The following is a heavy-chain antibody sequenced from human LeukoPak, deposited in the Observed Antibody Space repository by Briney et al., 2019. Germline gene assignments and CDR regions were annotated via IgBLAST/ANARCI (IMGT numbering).Heavy chain of an antibody. CDR2: ISSSGSII. D-gene: IGHD1-14*01. V-gene: IGHV3-48*03. Sequence: GGSLRLSCAASGFTFSSYEFNWARQAPGKGLEWVSYISSSGSIIFYADSVKGRFTISRDNAKKSLYLQMNSLRAEDTAIYYCARGVIPPPYWGQGTLVTVSS. J-gene: IGHJ4*02. CDR3: ARGVIPPPY. CDR1: GFTFSSYE.